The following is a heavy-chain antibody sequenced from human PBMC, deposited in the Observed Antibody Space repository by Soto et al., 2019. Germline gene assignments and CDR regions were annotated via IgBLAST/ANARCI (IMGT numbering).Heavy chain of an antibody. J-gene: IGHJ3*01. CDR3: AREGYSSGFDPFDF. D-gene: IGHD5-18*01. Sequence: ASVKVSCKASGYNFRNFGITWVRQASGLGLEWLGWISGYNGRTSSARNFRDRVVLTTDTATNTAYMELRSLTSDDTAIYYCAREGYSSGFDPFDFWGQGTKVPVSS. V-gene: IGHV1-18*01. CDR2: ISGYNGRT. CDR1: GYNFRNFG.